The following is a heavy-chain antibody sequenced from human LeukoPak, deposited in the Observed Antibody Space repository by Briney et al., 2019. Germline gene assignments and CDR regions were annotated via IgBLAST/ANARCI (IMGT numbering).Heavy chain of an antibody. V-gene: IGHV3-20*04. Sequence: GGSLRLSCAASGFTFSNYSMNWVRQAPGKGLEWVSGINWNGGSTCYADSVKGRFTISRDNAKNSLYLQMNSLRAEDTAFYYCVNTVTGAFDIWGQGTMVTVSS. J-gene: IGHJ3*02. CDR3: VNTVTGAFDI. D-gene: IGHD4-17*01. CDR1: GFTFSNYS. CDR2: INWNGGST.